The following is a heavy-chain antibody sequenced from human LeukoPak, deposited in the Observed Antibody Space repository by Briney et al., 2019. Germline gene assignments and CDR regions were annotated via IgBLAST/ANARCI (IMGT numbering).Heavy chain of an antibody. J-gene: IGHJ4*02. CDR2: IRYDGTNK. V-gene: IGHV3-30*02. D-gene: IGHD2-21*01. CDR3: AKKSCGGECYQLDY. Sequence: GGSLRLSCAASGFIFSTYGMHWVRQAPGKGLGWVAFIRYDGTNKDYTDSVKGRFTISRDNSMNTLYLQMNSLGAEDTAVYYCAKKSCGGECYQLDYWGQGTLVTVSS. CDR1: GFIFSTYG.